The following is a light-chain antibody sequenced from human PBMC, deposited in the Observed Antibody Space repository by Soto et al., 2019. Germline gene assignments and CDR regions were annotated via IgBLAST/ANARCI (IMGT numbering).Light chain of an antibody. CDR3: QQHYNAPFT. CDR1: QSIDTF. CDR2: APS. V-gene: IGKV1-39*01. J-gene: IGKJ2*01. Sequence: DIQLTQSPSSLSASVGDRVSITCRASQSIDTFLIWYQQTPGKAPKVLMYAPSFLQTGVPSRFSGSGSGTDFTLTISGLEPEDCPTYYCQQHYNAPFTFGKGTKLYSK.